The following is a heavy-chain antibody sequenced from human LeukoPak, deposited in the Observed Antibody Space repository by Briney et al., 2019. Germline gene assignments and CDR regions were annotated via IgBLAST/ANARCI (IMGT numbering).Heavy chain of an antibody. J-gene: IGHJ3*02. CDR1: GFTFSRHG. CDR3: AKDPDYDFWSGYYMPGAFDI. V-gene: IGHV3-30*02. CDR2: IRYDGSDK. Sequence: GGSLRLSCAASGFTFSRHGMHWVRQAPGKGLEWVAFIRYDGSDKYYADSVKGRFTISRDNSKNTLYLQMNSLRAEDTAVYYCAKDPDYDFWSGYYMPGAFDIWGQGTMVTVSS. D-gene: IGHD3-3*01.